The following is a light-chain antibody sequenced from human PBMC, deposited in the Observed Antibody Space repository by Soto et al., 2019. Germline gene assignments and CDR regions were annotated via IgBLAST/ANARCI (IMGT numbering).Light chain of an antibody. J-gene: IGKJ1*01. V-gene: IGKV1-5*03. CDR2: KAS. CDR3: QHYNTYST. Sequence: DIQMTQSPSTLSASVRDRVTITCRASQTICSWLAWFQQRPGRAPKFLIYKASTLKNGVPSRFSGSGSGTEFTLTISSLQPDDFATYYCQHYNTYSTFGQGTKV. CDR1: QTICSW.